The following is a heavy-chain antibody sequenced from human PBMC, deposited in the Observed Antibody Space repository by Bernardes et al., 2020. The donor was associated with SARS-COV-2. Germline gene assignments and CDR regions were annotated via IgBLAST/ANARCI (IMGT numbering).Heavy chain of an antibody. CDR1: GFTFRSYG. CDR3: ARLKGDHYYYGMDV. CDR2: IWFEGYKK. Sequence: GGSLRLSCAASGFTFRSYGMHWVRQPPGNGLEWVAVIWFEGYKKYYADSVQGRFTISRDNSKNTLYLQMNSLRAEDTAVYYCARLKGDHYYYGMDVWGQGTTVTVSS. J-gene: IGHJ6*02. D-gene: IGHD3-10*01. V-gene: IGHV3-33*01.